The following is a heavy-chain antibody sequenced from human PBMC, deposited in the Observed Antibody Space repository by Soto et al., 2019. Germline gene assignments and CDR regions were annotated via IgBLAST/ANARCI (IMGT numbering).Heavy chain of an antibody. J-gene: IGHJ6*02. D-gene: IGHD3-10*01. CDR1: GQTFNRYW. Sequence: DVQLAESGGGLVQPGGSLRLSCVASGQTFNRYWMSWVRQAPGKGLEWVANIKQDGSEEYYVDSVKGRFTISRDNAKKSLSLQMNSLRAEHKAMYYCLRAQLESCSITFYGMDVWGQGTTVTVSS. CDR3: LRAQLESCSITFYGMDV. V-gene: IGHV3-7*03. CDR2: IKQDGSEE.